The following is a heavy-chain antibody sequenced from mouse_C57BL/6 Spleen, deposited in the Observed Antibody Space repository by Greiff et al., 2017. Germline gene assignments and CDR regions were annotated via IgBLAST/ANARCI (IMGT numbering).Heavy chain of an antibody. Sequence: EVKLVESGPELVKPGASVKISCKASGYSFTDYNMNWVKQSNGKSLEWIGVINPNYGTTSYNQKFKGKATLTVDQSSSTAYMQLNSLTSEDSAVYYCARPHITTDSPWFAYWGQGTLVTVSA. CDR2: INPNYGTT. V-gene: IGHV1-39*01. CDR1: GYSFTDYN. CDR3: ARPHITTDSPWFAY. J-gene: IGHJ3*01. D-gene: IGHD1-1*01.